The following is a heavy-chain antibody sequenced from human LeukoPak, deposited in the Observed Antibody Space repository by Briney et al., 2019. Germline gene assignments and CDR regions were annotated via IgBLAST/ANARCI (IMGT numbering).Heavy chain of an antibody. Sequence: SETLSLTCTVSGGSISSSTFYWGWIRQPPGKGLEWIGSLYYSGSTYYNPSLKSRVTISVDTSKNQFSLKLSSVTAADTAVYYCARGRYIYGSPDDAFDIWGQGTMVTVSS. CDR1: GGSISSSTFY. D-gene: IGHD5-18*01. V-gene: IGHV4-39*01. CDR2: LYYSGST. CDR3: ARGRYIYGSPDDAFDI. J-gene: IGHJ3*02.